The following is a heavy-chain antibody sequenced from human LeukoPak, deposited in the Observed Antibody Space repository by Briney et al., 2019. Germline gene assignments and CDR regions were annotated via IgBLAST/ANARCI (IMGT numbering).Heavy chain of an antibody. CDR2: ISGSGGST. CDR3: AKGRYYDSTGSPIDN. CDR1: GFTFSSYA. J-gene: IGHJ4*02. D-gene: IGHD3-22*01. Sequence: PGGSLRLSCAASGFTFSSYAMSWVRQAPGKGLEWVSAISGSGGSTYYADSVKGRFTISRDTSKNTLYLQMNSLRAEDTAIYYCAKGRYYDSTGSPIDNWGQGTLVTVSS. V-gene: IGHV3-23*01.